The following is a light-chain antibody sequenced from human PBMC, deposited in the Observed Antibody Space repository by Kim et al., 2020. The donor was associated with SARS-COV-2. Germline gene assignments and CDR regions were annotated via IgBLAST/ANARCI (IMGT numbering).Light chain of an antibody. CDR2: GKN. Sequence: VALGQTVRITCQGDRLRSYYASWYQQKPGQAPVLVIYGKNNRPSGIPDRFSGASSGNTASLTITGAQAEEEADYYCNSRDSSGNVVFGGGTKLTVL. V-gene: IGLV3-19*01. J-gene: IGLJ2*01. CDR1: RLRSYY. CDR3: NSRDSSGNVV.